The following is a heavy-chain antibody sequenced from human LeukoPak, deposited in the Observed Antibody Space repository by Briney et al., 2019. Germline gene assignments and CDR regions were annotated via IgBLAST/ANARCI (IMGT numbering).Heavy chain of an antibody. CDR1: GGSISSGGYS. CDR3: ARDLRSGFDY. CDR2: IYHSGST. D-gene: IGHD2-15*01. V-gene: IGHV4-30-2*01. Sequence: SETLSLTCAVSGGSISSGGYSWSWIRQLPGKGLEWIGYIYHSGSTYYNPSLKSRVTISVDRSKNQFSLKLSSVTAADTAVYYCARDLRSGFDYWGQGTLVTVSS. J-gene: IGHJ4*02.